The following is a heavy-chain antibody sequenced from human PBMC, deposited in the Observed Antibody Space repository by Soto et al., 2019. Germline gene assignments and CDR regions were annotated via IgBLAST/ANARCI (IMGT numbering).Heavy chain of an antibody. CDR3: AKDTGFSVVVVPAEPMGAFDI. CDR2: ISWNSGSI. J-gene: IGHJ3*02. Sequence: GGSLRLSCAASGFTFDDYAMHWVRQAPGKGLEWVSGISWNSGSIGYADSVKGRFTISRDNAKNSLYLQMNSLRAEDTALYYCAKDTGFSVVVVPAEPMGAFDIWGQGTMVTVSS. D-gene: IGHD2-2*01. V-gene: IGHV3-9*01. CDR1: GFTFDDYA.